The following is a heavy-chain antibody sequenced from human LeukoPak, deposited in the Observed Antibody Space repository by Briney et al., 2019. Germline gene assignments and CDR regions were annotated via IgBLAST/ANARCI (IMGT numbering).Heavy chain of an antibody. CDR3: ARDVSGAGTRRAFDI. D-gene: IGHD6-13*01. CDR1: GGSFSGYY. J-gene: IGHJ3*02. CDR2: INHSGST. V-gene: IGHV4-34*01. Sequence: PSQTLSLTCAVYGGSFSGYYWSWIRQPPGKGLKWIGEINHSGSTNYNPSLKSRVTISVDTSKNQFSLKLSSVTAADTAVYYCARDVSGAGTRRAFDIWGQGTMVTVSS.